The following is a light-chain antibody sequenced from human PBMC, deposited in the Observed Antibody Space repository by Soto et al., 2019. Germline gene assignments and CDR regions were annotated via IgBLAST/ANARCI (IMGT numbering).Light chain of an antibody. CDR1: QSVIRS. CDR2: GAS. J-gene: IGKJ4*01. CDR3: QHYNNWLGT. Sequence: EIVVTQSPALVSVSPGERVTLSCRASQSVIRSLAWYQQKLGQAPRLLIYGASTRATGIPARFSGSGSGTEFFLNISSLQSEDSAIYYCQHYNNWLGTFGGGTKVDIK. V-gene: IGKV3-15*01.